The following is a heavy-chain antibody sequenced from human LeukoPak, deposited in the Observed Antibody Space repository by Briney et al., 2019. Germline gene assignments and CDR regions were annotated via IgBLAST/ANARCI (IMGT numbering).Heavy chain of an antibody. D-gene: IGHD6-13*01. V-gene: IGHV4-39*07. CDR3: ARELGYSSSWYYFDY. CDR2: IYYSGST. J-gene: IGHJ4*02. CDR1: GGSISSSSYY. Sequence: SSETLSLTCTVSGGSISSSSYYWGWIRQPPGKGLEWIGSIYYSGSTYYNPSLKSRVAISVDTSKNQFSLKLSSVTAADTAVYYCARELGYSSSWYYFDYWGQGTLVTVSS.